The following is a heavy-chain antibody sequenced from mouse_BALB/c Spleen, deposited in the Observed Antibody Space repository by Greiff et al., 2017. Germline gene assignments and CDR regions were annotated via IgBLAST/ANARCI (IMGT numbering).Heavy chain of an antibody. CDR1: GYTFTDYN. J-gene: IGHJ3*01. CDR2: IYPYNGGT. V-gene: IGHV1S29*02. Sequence: VQLKESGPELVKPGASVKISCKASGYTFTDYNMHWVKQSHGKSLEWIGYIYPYNGGTGYNQKFKSKATLTVDNSSSTAYMELRSLTSEDSAVYYCARMGPFAYWGQGNLGTVSA. CDR3: ARMGPFAY. D-gene: IGHD4-1*01.